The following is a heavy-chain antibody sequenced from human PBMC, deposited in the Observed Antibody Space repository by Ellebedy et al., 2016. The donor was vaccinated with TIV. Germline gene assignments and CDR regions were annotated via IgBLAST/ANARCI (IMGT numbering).Heavy chain of an antibody. CDR2: INHSVGT. D-gene: IGHD2/OR15-2a*01. V-gene: IGHV4-34*01. CDR1: GVSFSGSY. CDR3: ARGLGGGEYFDF. Sequence: MPSETLSLTCAVYGVSFSGSYWSWIRRPPGKGLEWIGEINHSVGTNSNPSLKRRVTISLDTSKNQFSLKLTSVSAADTADYFCARGLGGGEYFDFWGQGTPVTVSS. J-gene: IGHJ4*02.